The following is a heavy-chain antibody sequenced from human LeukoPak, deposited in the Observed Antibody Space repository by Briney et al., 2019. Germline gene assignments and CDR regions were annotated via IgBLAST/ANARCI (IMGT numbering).Heavy chain of an antibody. CDR3: ASSLGPLTEY. Sequence: PGESLRLSCAASGFTFNNYAMTWVRQTPGKGPEWVSLISWKGDTTAYAESVRGRFTISRDNAKNTLYLQMNNLRAEDTAMYYCASSLGPLTEYWGQGTLVTVSS. D-gene: IGHD7-27*01. J-gene: IGHJ4*01. V-gene: IGHV3-20*04. CDR2: ISWKGDTT. CDR1: GFTFNNYA.